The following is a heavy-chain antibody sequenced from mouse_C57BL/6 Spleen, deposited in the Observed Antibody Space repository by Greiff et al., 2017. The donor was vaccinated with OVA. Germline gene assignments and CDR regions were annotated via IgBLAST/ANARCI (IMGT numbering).Heavy chain of an antibody. CDR2: IYPGSGNT. V-gene: IGHV1-66*01. Sequence: QVQLKEPGPELVKPGASVKISCKASGYSFTSYYIHWVKQRPGQGLEWIGWIYPGSGNTKYNEKFKGKATLTADTSSSTAYMQLSSLTSEDSAVYYCARGAYYSNSWFAYWGQGTLVTVSA. CDR1: GYSFTSYY. D-gene: IGHD2-5*01. J-gene: IGHJ3*01. CDR3: ARGAYYSNSWFAY.